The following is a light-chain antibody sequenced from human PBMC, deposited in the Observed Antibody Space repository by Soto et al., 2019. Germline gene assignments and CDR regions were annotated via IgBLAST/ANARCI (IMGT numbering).Light chain of an antibody. Sequence: EIVLTQSPGTLSLSPGERATLSCRASQGVFSNFLAWYQQKPGQAPRLLIYGASIRVTGIPDRFSGSGSGTDFTLTISRLEPEDFEVYFCQQYGSSPITFGQGTRLEIK. CDR2: GAS. CDR3: QQYGSSPIT. J-gene: IGKJ5*01. V-gene: IGKV3-20*01. CDR1: QGVFSNF.